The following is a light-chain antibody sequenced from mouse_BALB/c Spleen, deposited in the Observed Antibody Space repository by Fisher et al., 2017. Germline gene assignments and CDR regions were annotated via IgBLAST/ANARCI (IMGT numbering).Light chain of an antibody. Sequence: IVITQSPAIMSASLGEEITLTCSASSSVNYMHWYQQKSGTSPKLLIYSTSNLASGVPSRFSGSGSGTFYSLTISSVEAEDAADYYCHQWSSYRTFGGGTKLEIK. CDR3: HQWSSYRT. CDR1: SSVNY. V-gene: IGKV4-80*01. J-gene: IGKJ1*01. CDR2: STS.